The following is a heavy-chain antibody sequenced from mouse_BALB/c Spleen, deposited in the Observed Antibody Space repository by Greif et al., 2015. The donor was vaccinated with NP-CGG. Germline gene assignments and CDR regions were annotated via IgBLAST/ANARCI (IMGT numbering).Heavy chain of an antibody. D-gene: IGHD2-10*02. CDR2: INPSTGYT. CDR3: ARRYGNLHFDY. V-gene: IGHV1-7*01. CDR1: GYTFTSYW. Sequence: QVQLKDSGAELAKPGASVKMSCKASGYTFTSYWMHWVKQRPGQGLEWIGYINPSTGYTEYNQKFEDKATLTADKSSSTAYMQLSSLTSEDSAVYYCARRYGNLHFDYWGQGTTLTVSS. J-gene: IGHJ2*01.